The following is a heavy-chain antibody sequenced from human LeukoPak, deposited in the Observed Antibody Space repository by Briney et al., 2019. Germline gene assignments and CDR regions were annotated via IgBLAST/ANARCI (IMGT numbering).Heavy chain of an antibody. Sequence: GGSLRLSCAASGFTVSTNYMTWVRQAPGKGLEWVSFIYTGNSTYYADSVKGRFTISRDNSKNTLYLQMNSLRAEDTALYYCARDNPTGVGVSMDVWGKGTTVTVSS. CDR3: ARDNPTGVGVSMDV. J-gene: IGHJ6*03. CDR1: GFTVSTNY. D-gene: IGHD1-1*01. CDR2: IYTGNST. V-gene: IGHV3-53*01.